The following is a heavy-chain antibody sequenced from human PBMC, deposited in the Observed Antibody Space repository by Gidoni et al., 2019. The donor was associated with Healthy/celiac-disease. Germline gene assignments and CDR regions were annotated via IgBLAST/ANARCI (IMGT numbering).Heavy chain of an antibody. CDR2: INSDGSST. J-gene: IGHJ3*02. D-gene: IGHD3-22*01. Sequence: EVQLVESGGGLVQPGGSLRLSCAASGFTFSSYWMHWVRHAPGKGLVWVSRINSDGSSTSYADSVKGRFTISRDNAKNTLYLQMNSLRAEDTAVYYCARVFPDYYDSSGYYSFAFDIWGQGTMVTVSS. V-gene: IGHV3-74*01. CDR3: ARVFPDYYDSSGYYSFAFDI. CDR1: GFTFSSYW.